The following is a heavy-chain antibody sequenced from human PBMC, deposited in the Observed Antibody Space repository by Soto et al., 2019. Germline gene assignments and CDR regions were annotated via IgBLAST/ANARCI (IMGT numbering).Heavy chain of an antibody. CDR3: SRDSGDHSPSGTWGDV. CDR1: GFTVRSNF. Sequence: EAQLVESGGTLIQPGGSLRLSCAASGFTVRSNFFTWVRQAPGKGLELVSTLYYGGTMSYADSVKGRFTISRDDSKNTLYLQMNSLRAEDTAVYYCSRDSGDHSPSGTWGDVWGQGTTVTVSS. D-gene: IGHD3-10*01. V-gene: IGHV3-53*01. CDR2: LYYGGTM. J-gene: IGHJ6*02.